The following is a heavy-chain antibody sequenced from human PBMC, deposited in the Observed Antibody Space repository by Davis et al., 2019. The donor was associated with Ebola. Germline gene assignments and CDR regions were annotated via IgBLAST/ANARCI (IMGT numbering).Heavy chain of an antibody. V-gene: IGHV4-34*08. D-gene: IGHD4-11*01. Sequence: SETLSLTCAVYGGTFSGYYWTWIRQPPGKGLEWVGEINHSGSTNYNPSLKSRVTVSMDTSKNQFSLKLNSVTAADTAMYYCATTPRYSSHGAYFDYWGQGTLVTVSS. CDR1: GGTFSGYY. CDR2: INHSGST. J-gene: IGHJ4*02. CDR3: ATTPRYSSHGAYFDY.